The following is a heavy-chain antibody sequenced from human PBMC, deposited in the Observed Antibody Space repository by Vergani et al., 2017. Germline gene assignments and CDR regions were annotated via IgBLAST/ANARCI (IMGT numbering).Heavy chain of an antibody. D-gene: IGHD2-15*01. Sequence: QVQLQESGPGLVKPSQTLSLTCTVSGGSISSGSYYWSWIRQPAGKGLEWIGYIYYSGSSHYNPSLKSRVTISVDSSMNRLFMNLTAVTAADTAVYYCAAESSRNWCDCWGQGTLVTVSS. CDR2: IYYSGSS. J-gene: IGHJ5*01. CDR3: AAESSRNWCDC. CDR1: GGSISSGSYY. V-gene: IGHV4-31*03.